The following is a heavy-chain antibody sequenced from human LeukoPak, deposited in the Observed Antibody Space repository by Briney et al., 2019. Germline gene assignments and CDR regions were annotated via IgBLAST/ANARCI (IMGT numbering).Heavy chain of an antibody. CDR1: GYTFTGYY. J-gene: IGHJ4*02. CDR3: ARVFGRQLPDY. D-gene: IGHD1-26*01. CDR2: IKPNSGGT. V-gene: IGHV1-2*02. Sequence: GASVKVSFKASGYTFTGYYMHWVRQAPGQGLEWMGWIKPNSGGTNYAQKFQGRVTMTRDTSISTAYMELSRLRSDDTAVYYCARVFGRQLPDYWGQGTLVIVSS.